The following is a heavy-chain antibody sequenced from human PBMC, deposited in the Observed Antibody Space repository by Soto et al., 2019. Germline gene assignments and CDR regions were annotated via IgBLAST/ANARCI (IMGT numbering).Heavy chain of an antibody. CDR2: MSSDSTYI. D-gene: IGHD4-17*01. CDR1: EFTFSDYS. V-gene: IGHV3-21*01. J-gene: IGHJ6*02. CDR3: MGGDYDRYDYYGLDG. Sequence: DVQLVDSGGGLVKPGGSLRLSCAGSEFTFSDYSMNWVRQAPGKGLEWVSSMSSDSTYIYYADSVKGRFTISRDNAKNLLYLQMDSLRVEDTAVYYCMGGDYDRYDYYGLDGWGQGTAVSVSS.